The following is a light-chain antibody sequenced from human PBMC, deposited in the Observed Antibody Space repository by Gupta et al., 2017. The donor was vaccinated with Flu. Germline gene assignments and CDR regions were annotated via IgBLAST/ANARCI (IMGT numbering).Light chain of an antibody. J-gene: IGKJ5*01. Sequence: ILLAQSPATLSLSPGERGTLSCGASQSVSSSYLAWYQQKHGLAPRLLIYDATTRDTGIPERFIGCGSGKDLHLTISRREQEDFAVYYCQQYGSSPPVTFGQGTRLEIK. CDR3: QQYGSSPPVT. CDR2: DAT. V-gene: IGKV3D-20*01. CDR1: QSVSSSY.